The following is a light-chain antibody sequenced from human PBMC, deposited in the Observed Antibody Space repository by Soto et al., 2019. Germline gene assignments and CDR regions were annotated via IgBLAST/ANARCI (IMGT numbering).Light chain of an antibody. Sequence: QSALTQPASVSGSPGQSITISCTGTSSDVGFYSRVSWIQHHPGKTPKLMIYEVTNRPSGVSSRFSGSKSGNTASLTISGRQAEDEADYYCTSFTISNTWVFGGGTKLTVL. CDR1: SSDVGFYSR. V-gene: IGLV2-14*01. CDR3: TSFTISNTWV. CDR2: EVT. J-gene: IGLJ3*02.